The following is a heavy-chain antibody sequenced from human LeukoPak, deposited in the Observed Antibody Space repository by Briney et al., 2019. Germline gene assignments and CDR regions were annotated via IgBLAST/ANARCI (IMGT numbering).Heavy chain of an antibody. CDR2: IYSGGST. J-gene: IGHJ6*03. CDR3: ARGYSSSWGYMDV. Sequence: GGSLRLSCAASGFTVSSNYMSWVRQAPGKGLECVSVIYSGGSTRYGDSVKGRFTISRDNSKNTLYLQMNSLRVEDTAVYYCARGYSSSWGYMDVWAKGPRSPSP. V-gene: IGHV3-53*01. D-gene: IGHD6-13*01. CDR1: GFTVSSNY.